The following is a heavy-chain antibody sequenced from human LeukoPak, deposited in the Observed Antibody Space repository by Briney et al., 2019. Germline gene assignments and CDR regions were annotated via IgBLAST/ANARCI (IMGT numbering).Heavy chain of an antibody. CDR3: ARDPLEYFDSSNHGH. CDR1: GYTFTSYG. CDR2: IRAYNDDT. V-gene: IGHV1-18*01. Sequence: GASVKVSCKASGYTFTSYGINWVRQAPGQGLEWLGWIRAYNDDTNYAPKFQGRVIVTTDTSTNTAYMELRSLRSDDTAVYYCARDPLEYFDSSNHGHWGQGTLLTVSS. D-gene: IGHD3-22*01. J-gene: IGHJ4*02.